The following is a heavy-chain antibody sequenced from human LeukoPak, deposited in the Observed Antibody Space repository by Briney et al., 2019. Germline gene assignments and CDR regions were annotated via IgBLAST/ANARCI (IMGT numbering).Heavy chain of an antibody. CDR1: GYTFTSYY. V-gene: IGHV1-2*04. Sequence: ASVKVSCKASGYTFTSYYMHWVRQAPGQGLEWMGWINPNSGGTNYAQKFQGWVTMTRDTSISTAYMELSRLRSDDTAVYYCAREFYGDYEWDYFDYWGQGTLVTVSS. J-gene: IGHJ4*02. CDR2: INPNSGGT. CDR3: AREFYGDYEWDYFDY. D-gene: IGHD4-17*01.